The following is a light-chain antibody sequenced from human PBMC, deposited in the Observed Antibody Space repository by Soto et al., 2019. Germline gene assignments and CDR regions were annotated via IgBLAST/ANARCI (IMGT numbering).Light chain of an antibody. CDR3: QSYDSSLSGVV. CDR2: GNS. V-gene: IGLV1-40*01. CDR1: SSNIGAGYD. Sequence: QSVLTQPPSVSGAPGQRVTISCTGSSSNIGAGYDVHWYQQLPGTAPKRLIYGNSNRPSGVPDRFSGSKSGTSASLAITGLQAEDEADYDFQSYDSSLSGVVFGGGTKLTVL. J-gene: IGLJ2*01.